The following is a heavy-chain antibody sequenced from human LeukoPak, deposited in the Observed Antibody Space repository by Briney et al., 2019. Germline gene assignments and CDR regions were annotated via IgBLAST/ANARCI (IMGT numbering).Heavy chain of an antibody. CDR1: GFTFGNYA. D-gene: IGHD2-15*01. V-gene: IGHV3-23*01. CDR3: AKSDCSVITCYVFDY. CDR2: ISGSGGST. Sequence: GGSLRPSCAASGFTFGNYAMSWVRQAPGKGLEWVSGISGSGGSTEYADSVKGRFTISSDTSKNTLYLQMNSLRDEDTAVYYCAKSDCSVITCYVFDYWGQGTMVTVSS. J-gene: IGHJ4*02.